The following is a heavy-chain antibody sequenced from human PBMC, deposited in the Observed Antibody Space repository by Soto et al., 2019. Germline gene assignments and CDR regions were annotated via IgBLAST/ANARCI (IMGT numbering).Heavy chain of an antibody. V-gene: IGHV4-31*03. CDR3: ARGRGTYTDY. J-gene: IGHJ4*02. CDR1: GDSISSGGYL. Sequence: QVQLQESGPGLVKPSQTLSLTCIVSGDSISSGGYLWTWIRQYPGKGLEWMGYIYHSGTAFYNPSLKSRLTISVDTSNNQFSLRLRSVTAADTAVYDCARGRGTYTDYWGQGTLVIVSS. D-gene: IGHD2-2*02. CDR2: IYHSGTA.